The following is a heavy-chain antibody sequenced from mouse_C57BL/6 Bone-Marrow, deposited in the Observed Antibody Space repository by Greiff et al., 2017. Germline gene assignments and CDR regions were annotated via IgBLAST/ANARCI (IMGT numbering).Heavy chain of an antibody. D-gene: IGHD2-1*01. CDR3: ARHVYYVWDFDY. Sequence: EVMLVESGGDLVKPGGSLKLSCAASGFTFSSYGMSWVRQTPDQRLEWVATISSGGSYTYYPDSVKGRFTISRDNAKNTLYLQMSSLKSEDAAMYYCARHVYYVWDFDYWGQGTTLTVSS. V-gene: IGHV5-6*01. CDR2: ISSGGSYT. CDR1: GFTFSSYG. J-gene: IGHJ2*01.